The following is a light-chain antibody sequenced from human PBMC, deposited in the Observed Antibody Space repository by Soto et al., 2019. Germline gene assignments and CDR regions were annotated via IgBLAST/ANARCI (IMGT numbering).Light chain of an antibody. J-gene: IGKJ4*01. CDR2: GAS. Sequence: DIVLTQSPGTLSLSPEERATLSCRASQRVSSTYLAWYQQKPGQAPRLLIYGASSRATDIPARFSGSGSGTDFTLTISNLEAEDFAVYYCQQRSGWLTFGGGTKVDIK. CDR3: QQRSGWLT. V-gene: IGKV3D-20*02. CDR1: QRVSSTY.